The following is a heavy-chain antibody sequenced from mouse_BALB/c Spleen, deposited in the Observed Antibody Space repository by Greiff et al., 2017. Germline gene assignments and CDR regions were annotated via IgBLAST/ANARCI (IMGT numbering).Heavy chain of an antibody. D-gene: IGHD2-3*01. Sequence: EVKLVESGGGLVQPGGSRKLSCAASGFTFSSFGMHWVRQAPEMGLEWVAYISSGSSTIYYADTVKGRFTISRDNPKNTLFLQMTSLRSEDTAMYYCARGDGYYVGAMDYWGQGTSVTVSS. CDR2: ISSGSSTI. V-gene: IGHV5-17*02. J-gene: IGHJ4*01. CDR1: GFTFSSFG. CDR3: ARGDGYYVGAMDY.